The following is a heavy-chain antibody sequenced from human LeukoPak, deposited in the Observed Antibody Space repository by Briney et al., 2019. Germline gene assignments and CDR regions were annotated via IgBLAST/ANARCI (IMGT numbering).Heavy chain of an antibody. CDR1: GDSVSNNSVA. J-gene: IGHJ5*02. CDR2: TYYRSKWYN. V-gene: IGHV6-1*01. CDR3: ARDMDYYGSGSYYNSRWFDH. D-gene: IGHD3-10*01. Sequence: SQTLSLTFAISGDSVSNNSVAWNWIRHSPSRGLEWLGRTYYRSKWYNDYAVSVKSRITINPETAKNQFSLQLNSVTPEDTAVYYCARDMDYYGSGSYYNSRWFDHWGQGTLVTVSS.